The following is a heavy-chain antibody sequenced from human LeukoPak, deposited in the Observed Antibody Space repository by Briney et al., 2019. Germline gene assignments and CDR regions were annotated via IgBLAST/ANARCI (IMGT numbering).Heavy chain of an antibody. CDR1: GFTFSTNP. CDR3: AKDVGKWESLHFFDY. J-gene: IGHJ4*02. V-gene: IGHV3-23*01. CDR2: ISGSGAST. Sequence: GGSLRLSCLTSGFTFSTNPMSWVRQAPGKGLEWISGISGSGASTYYADSVTGRFTISRDNSRNTLYLQMNSLRGDDTAVYYCAKDVGKWESLHFFDYWGQGTLVTVSS. D-gene: IGHD1-26*01.